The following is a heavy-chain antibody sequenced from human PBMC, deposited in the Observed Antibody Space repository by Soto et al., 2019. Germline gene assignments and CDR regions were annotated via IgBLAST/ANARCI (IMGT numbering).Heavy chain of an antibody. CDR1: GGSISSSSYY. J-gene: IGHJ4*02. Sequence: QLQLQESGPGLVKPSETLSLTCTVSGGSISSSSYYWGWIRQPPGKGLEWIGSIYYSGSTYYNPSLKRRATIPVDTSKNQFSLKLSSVTAADTAVYYCARQSGDPRDMVYAPSAPDYWGQGTLVAVSS. CDR2: IYYSGST. V-gene: IGHV4-39*01. CDR3: ARQSGDPRDMVYAPSAPDY. D-gene: IGHD2-8*01.